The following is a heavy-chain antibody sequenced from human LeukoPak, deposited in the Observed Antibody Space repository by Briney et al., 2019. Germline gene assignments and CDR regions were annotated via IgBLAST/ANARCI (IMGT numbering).Heavy chain of an antibody. CDR2: FDPEDGET. D-gene: IGHD1-26*01. V-gene: IGHV1-24*01. CDR1: GYTFTKYG. Sequence: EASVKVSCKASGYTFTKYGITWVRQAPGQGLEWMGGFDPEDGETIYAQKFQGRVTMTEDTSTDTAYMELSSLRSEDTAVYYCAKDLGASAPPYAFDIWGQGTMVTVSS. J-gene: IGHJ3*02. CDR3: AKDLGASAPPYAFDI.